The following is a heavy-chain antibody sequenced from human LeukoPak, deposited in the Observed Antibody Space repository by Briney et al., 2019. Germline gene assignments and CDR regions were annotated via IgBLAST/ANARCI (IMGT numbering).Heavy chain of an antibody. J-gene: IGHJ4*02. V-gene: IGHV3-48*03. D-gene: IGHD2-15*01. CDR3: ARSSSGGSCYDY. Sequence: PGGSLRLSCAASGLTLSFYEMNWVRQAPGKGLEWVSYISSSGSTIYYADSVKGRFTISRDNDTTSLYVQMNRLRAEDTAVYYCARSSSGGSCYDYWGQGTLVTVSS. CDR2: ISSSGSTI. CDR1: GLTLSFYE.